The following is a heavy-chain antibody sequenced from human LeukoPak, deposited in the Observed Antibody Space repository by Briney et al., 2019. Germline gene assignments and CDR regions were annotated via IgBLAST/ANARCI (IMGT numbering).Heavy chain of an antibody. CDR2: ISISGSTK. CDR3: ARSRWCSY. D-gene: IGHD2-21*01. J-gene: IGHJ4*02. Sequence: PGGSLRLSCAASGFTFSSYEMNWVRQAPGKGLEWVSYISISGSTKYYADSVKGRFTISRDNAKNSLYLQMNSLRAEDTAVYYCARSRWCSYWGQGTLVTVSS. CDR1: GFTFSSYE. V-gene: IGHV3-48*03.